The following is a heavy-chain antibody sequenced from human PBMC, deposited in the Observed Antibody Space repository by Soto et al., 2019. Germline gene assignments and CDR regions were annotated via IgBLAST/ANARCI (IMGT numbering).Heavy chain of an antibody. CDR1: GYSFSDYF. CDR2: INPKTAAT. CDR3: ARSKWGLDYYNGMDV. V-gene: IGHV1-2*02. Sequence: QVQLVQSGAEVKKSGASVKVSCKASGYSFSDYFIQWGRQAPGQGLEWVAWINPKTAATNYAKKFQGRVSLTWDTSFSTAYMELTRLRPDATAVYYCARSKWGLDYYNGMDVWGQGTTVIVSS. D-gene: IGHD1-26*01. J-gene: IGHJ6*02.